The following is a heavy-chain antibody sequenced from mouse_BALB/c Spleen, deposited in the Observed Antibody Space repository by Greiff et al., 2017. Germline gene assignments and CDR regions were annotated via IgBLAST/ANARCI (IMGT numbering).Heavy chain of an antibody. V-gene: IGHV2-9*02. CDR1: GFSLTSYG. Sequence: QVQLKESGPGLVAPSQSLSITCTVSGFSLTSYGVHWVRQPPGKGLEWLGVIWAGGSTYYNSALMSRLSISKDNSKSQVFLKMNSLQTDDTAMYYCARAYDGYYEGFAYWGQGTLVTVSA. J-gene: IGHJ3*01. D-gene: IGHD2-3*01. CDR3: ARAYDGYYEGFAY. CDR2: IWAGGST.